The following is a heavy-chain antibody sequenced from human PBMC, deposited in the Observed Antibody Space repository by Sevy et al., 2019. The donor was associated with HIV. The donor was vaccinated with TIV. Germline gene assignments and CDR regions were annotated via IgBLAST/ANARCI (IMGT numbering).Heavy chain of an antibody. D-gene: IGHD2-15*01. Sequence: GGSLRLSCAASGFTVSSNYMNWVRQAPGKGLEWVSILYSGGSTYYADSVKGRFTISGDKSKNTLYLQMNTLRAGDTAVYYCARGFCSGTSCYPDDGFDVWGQGAMVTVSS. CDR2: LYSGGST. CDR1: GFTVSSNY. CDR3: ARGFCSGTSCYPDDGFDV. V-gene: IGHV3-53*01. J-gene: IGHJ3*01.